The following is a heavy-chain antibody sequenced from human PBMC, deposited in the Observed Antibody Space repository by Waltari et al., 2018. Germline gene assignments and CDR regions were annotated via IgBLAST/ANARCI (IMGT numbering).Heavy chain of an antibody. CDR3: ASQELIVVVIAIAGAFDI. Sequence: QLQLQESGPGLVKPSETLSLTCTVSGGSISSSSYYWGWIRQPPGKGLEWIGSIYYSGSTDYNPSLKSRVTISVDTSKNQFSLKLSSVTAADTAVYYCASQELIVVVIAIAGAFDIWGQGTMVTVSS. CDR1: GGSISSSSYY. CDR2: IYYSGST. D-gene: IGHD2-21*01. J-gene: IGHJ3*02. V-gene: IGHV4-39*01.